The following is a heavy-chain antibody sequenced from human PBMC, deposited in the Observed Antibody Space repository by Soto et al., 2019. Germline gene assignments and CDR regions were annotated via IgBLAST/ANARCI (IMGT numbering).Heavy chain of an antibody. D-gene: IGHD5-12*01. CDR1: GGSFSSTIYS. Sequence: SETLSLTCAVSGGSFSSTIYSWGWIRQPPGKGLEWIGSLYYSGSTYYNPSLKSRVTISVDTSKNQFSLKLSSVTAADMAVYYCARVREWLGFRYFDLWGRGTLVTVSS. J-gene: IGHJ2*01. CDR3: ARVREWLGFRYFDL. CDR2: LYYSGST. V-gene: IGHV4-39*07.